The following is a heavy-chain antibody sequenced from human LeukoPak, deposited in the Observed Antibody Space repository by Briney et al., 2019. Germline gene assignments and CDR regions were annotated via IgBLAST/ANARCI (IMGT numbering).Heavy chain of an antibody. CDR1: GFTFSSYS. CDR2: ISSSSSYI. Sequence: GGSLRLSCAASGFTFSSYSMNWVRQAPGKGLEWGSSISSSSSYIYYADSVKGRFTISRDNAKNSLYLQMNSLRAEDTAVYYCARRGQLVPYFDYWGQGTLVTVSS. CDR3: ARRGQLVPYFDY. D-gene: IGHD6-6*01. V-gene: IGHV3-21*01. J-gene: IGHJ4*02.